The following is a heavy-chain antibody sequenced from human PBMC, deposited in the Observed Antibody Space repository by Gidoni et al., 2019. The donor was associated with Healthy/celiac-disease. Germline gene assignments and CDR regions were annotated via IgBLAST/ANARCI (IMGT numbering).Heavy chain of an antibody. Sequence: EVQLVESGGGLVQPGGSLRLSCAASGFTFSSYSMNWVRQAPGKGLEWVSYISSSSSTIYYADSVKGRFTISRDNAKNSLYLQMNSLRDEDTAVYYCARDVYYDSSGYQGKNDYWGQGTLVTVSS. CDR1: GFTFSSYS. V-gene: IGHV3-48*02. CDR2: ISSSSSTI. CDR3: ARDVYYDSSGYQGKNDY. J-gene: IGHJ4*02. D-gene: IGHD3-22*01.